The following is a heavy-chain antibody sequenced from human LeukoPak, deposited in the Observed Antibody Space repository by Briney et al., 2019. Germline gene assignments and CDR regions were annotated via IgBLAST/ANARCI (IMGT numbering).Heavy chain of an antibody. CDR2: IIPIFGTA. CDR1: GGTFSSYA. J-gene: IGHJ4*02. D-gene: IGHD6-13*01. Sequence: ASVKVSCKASGGTFSSYAISWVRQAPGQGLEWMGGIIPIFGTANYAQKFRGRVTITADESTSTAYMELSSLRSEDTAVYYCARDRGRIALDYWGQGTLVTVSS. V-gene: IGHV1-69*01. CDR3: ARDRGRIALDY.